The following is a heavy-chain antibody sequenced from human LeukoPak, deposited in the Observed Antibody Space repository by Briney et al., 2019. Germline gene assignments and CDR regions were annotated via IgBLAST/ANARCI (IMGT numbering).Heavy chain of an antibody. CDR3: AKSLNGVRRAFDY. CDR2: IKEDGTET. CDR1: GFMFSSNW. J-gene: IGHJ4*02. D-gene: IGHD2-8*01. Sequence: PGGSLRLSCAASGFMFSSNWMSWVRLAPGKGLEWVANIKEDGTETYYVDSVKGRFTISRDNAKNSLYLQMNSLRVEDTAVYYCAKSLNGVRRAFDYWGQGTLVTVSS. V-gene: IGHV3-7*03.